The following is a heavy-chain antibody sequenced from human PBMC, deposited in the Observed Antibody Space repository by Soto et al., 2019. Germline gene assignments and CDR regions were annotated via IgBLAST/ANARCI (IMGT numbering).Heavy chain of an antibody. Sequence: QVQLVESGGGLVKPGGSLILSCAASGFTFSDYYMSWIRQAPGKGLEWVSYISSSSSTIYYADSVKGRFAISRDNANNSLYLQMNSLRAEDTAVYYGASARTSQAARQLQDYWGQVTLVTVCS. J-gene: IGHJ4*02. CDR1: GFTFSDYY. CDR3: ASARTSQAARQLQDY. CDR2: ISSSSSTI. D-gene: IGHD6-6*01. V-gene: IGHV3-11*01.